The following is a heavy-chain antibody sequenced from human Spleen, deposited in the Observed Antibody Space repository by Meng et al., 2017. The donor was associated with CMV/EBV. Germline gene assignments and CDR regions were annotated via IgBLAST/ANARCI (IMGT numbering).Heavy chain of an antibody. D-gene: IGHD2-21*02. CDR2: IYHIGGT. CDR1: SGDL. J-gene: IGHJ4*02. V-gene: IGHV4-4*02. Sequence: SGDLWTRFRQVPGKGVGWIGGIYHIGGTNYNTSLKSRITIAVDKFKNQFSLKLGSVTAADTAVYYCARIERRRILKYCGSDCSTTDYWGQGTLVTVSS. CDR3: ARIERRRILKYCGSDCSTTDY.